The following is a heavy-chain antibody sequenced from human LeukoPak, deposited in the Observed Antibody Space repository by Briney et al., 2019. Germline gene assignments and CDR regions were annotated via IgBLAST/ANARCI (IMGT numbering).Heavy chain of an antibody. D-gene: IGHD3-10*01. CDR2: ISYDGSNK. J-gene: IGHJ4*02. CDR1: RFNFRSSG. Sequence: GGSLRLSCAASRFNFRSSGMHWVRQAPGKGLEWVAVISYDGSNKYYADSVKGRFTISRDNAKNTLYLQMNNLRAEDTAIYYCATDYYVSGSYYRLFYWGQGTLVTVSS. CDR3: ATDYYVSGSYYRLFY. V-gene: IGHV3-33*05.